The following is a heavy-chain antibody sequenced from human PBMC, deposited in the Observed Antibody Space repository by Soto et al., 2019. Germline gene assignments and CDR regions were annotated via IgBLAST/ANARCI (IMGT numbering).Heavy chain of an antibody. CDR3: ARHVNYYDASVQRFFFDN. CDR2: VSYVGST. Sequence: KPSETLCLSCTVSVVSIISTTYNWAWILQLPGTERQWIVTVSYVGSTAYIASRRSRVTISVDTSKNQFSLRLSSVTAADLAEYYCARHVNYYDASVQRFFFDNWGQGTLVTVSS. V-gene: IGHV4-39*01. D-gene: IGHD3-22*01. J-gene: IGHJ4*02. CDR1: VVSIISTTYN.